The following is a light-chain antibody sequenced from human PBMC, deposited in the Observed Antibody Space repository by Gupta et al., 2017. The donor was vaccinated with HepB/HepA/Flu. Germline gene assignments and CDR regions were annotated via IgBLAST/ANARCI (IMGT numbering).Light chain of an antibody. V-gene: IGLV4-69*01. CDR2: VNSDGSR. CDR3: QTWGTGIRV. J-gene: IGLJ2*01. CDR1: SGHSEYA. Sequence: QLVLTQSPSASASLGASVRLTCTLSSGHSEYAIAWHQQQPGKGPRFLIKVNSDGSRNRGVPVPDRVSGYTSGAERYLTISSLQAEDEADYYCQTWGTGIRVFGAGTKLTVL.